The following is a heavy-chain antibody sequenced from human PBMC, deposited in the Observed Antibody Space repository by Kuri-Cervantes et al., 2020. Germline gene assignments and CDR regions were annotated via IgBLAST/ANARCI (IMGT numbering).Heavy chain of an antibody. V-gene: IGHV4-59*01. Sequence: SETLSLTCTVSGGSISSYSWSWIRQPPGKGLESIGYIYYTGSTSYKPSLKSRVTISVDTSKNQFSLKLSSVTAADTAVYYCARGGTYRFDPWGQGTLVTVSS. D-gene: IGHD1-14*01. CDR1: GGSISSYS. J-gene: IGHJ5*02. CDR2: IYYTGST. CDR3: ARGGTYRFDP.